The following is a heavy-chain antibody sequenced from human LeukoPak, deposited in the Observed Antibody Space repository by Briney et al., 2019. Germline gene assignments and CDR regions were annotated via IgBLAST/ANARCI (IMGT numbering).Heavy chain of an antibody. CDR3: ARDRDWAFDY. CDR1: GFTFRLYS. D-gene: IGHD3-9*01. CDR2: IRSSDGAI. J-gene: IGHJ4*02. Sequence: GGSLRLSCAASGFTFRLYSMNWVRQAPGKGLEWVSYIRSSDGAIAYADSVKGRFTISRVDAKNSLYLQMNSLRDEDTAVYYCARDRDWAFDYWGQGTLITVSS. V-gene: IGHV3-48*02.